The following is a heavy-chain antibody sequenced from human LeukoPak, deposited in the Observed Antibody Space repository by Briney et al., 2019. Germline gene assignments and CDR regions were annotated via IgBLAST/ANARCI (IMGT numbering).Heavy chain of an antibody. CDR2: ISYGGSI. V-gene: IGHV4-59*01. CDR1: GDSISSYY. D-gene: IGHD5-12*01. CDR3: ARTFSGYGSYYYYMDV. J-gene: IGHJ6*03. Sequence: SETLSLTCTVSGDSISSYYWSWIRQPPGKGLEWIAYISYGGSINYNPSVKSRVTMSVDKSKNQFSLKLSSVTAADTAVYYCARTFSGYGSYYYYMDVWGKGTTVTISS.